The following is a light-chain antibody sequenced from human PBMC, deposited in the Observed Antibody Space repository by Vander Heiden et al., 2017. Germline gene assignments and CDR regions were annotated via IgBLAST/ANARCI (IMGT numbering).Light chain of an antibody. Sequence: SSELTQDPAVSVALGQTVRITCQGDSLRSYYASWYQQKPGQAPVLVIYGKNNRPSGIPDRFSGSSSGNTASLTITGAQAEDEADYCCNSRDSSDNHLVFGGGTKLTVL. V-gene: IGLV3-19*01. CDR1: SLRSYY. CDR3: NSRDSSDNHLV. CDR2: GKN. J-gene: IGLJ2*01.